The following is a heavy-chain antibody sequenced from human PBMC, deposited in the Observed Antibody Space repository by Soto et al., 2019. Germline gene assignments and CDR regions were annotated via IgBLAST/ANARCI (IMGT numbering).Heavy chain of an antibody. CDR1: GGSFSGYY. D-gene: IGHD3-9*01. CDR3: ARAGVLTGYADQYDY. J-gene: IGHJ4*02. V-gene: IGHV4-34*01. Sequence: QVQLQQWGAGLLKPSETLSLTCAVYGGSFSGYYWSWIRQPPGKGLEWIGEINHSGSTNYNPSLRSRVTISVDTSKNQFSLKLSSVTAADTAVYYCARAGVLTGYADQYDYWGQGTLVTVSS. CDR2: INHSGST.